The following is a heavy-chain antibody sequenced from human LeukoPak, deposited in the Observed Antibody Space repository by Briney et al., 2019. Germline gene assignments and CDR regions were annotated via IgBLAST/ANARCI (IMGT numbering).Heavy chain of an antibody. J-gene: IGHJ6*02. CDR1: GGSLSSVGYY. Sequence: SETLSLTRTLSGGSLSSVGYYWSWARQHPREGLGWIGYLYYSGSTYYNPSLKSRVTISVVTSKNQLSLKLSSVTAADTAVYYCARDPPPIVVVPAAKNYGMDGWGQGTTVTVSS. CDR3: ARDPPPIVVVPAAKNYGMDG. CDR2: LYYSGST. V-gene: IGHV4-31*03. D-gene: IGHD2-2*01.